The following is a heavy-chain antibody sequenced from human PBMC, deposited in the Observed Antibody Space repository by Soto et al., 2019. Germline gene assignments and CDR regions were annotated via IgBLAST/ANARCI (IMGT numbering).Heavy chain of an antibody. D-gene: IGHD2-2*01. CDR1: GGPFSGYY. CDR2: INHRGST. V-gene: IGHV4-34*01. J-gene: IGHJ4*02. Sequence: SETLSLTCAVYGGPFSGYYWSWIRQPPGKGLEWIGEINHRGSTNYNPSLKSRVTISVDTSKNLFSLKLSSVTAADTAMYYCVRDYASDRGVHLDFWGQGTLVTVSS. CDR3: VRDYASDRGVHLDF.